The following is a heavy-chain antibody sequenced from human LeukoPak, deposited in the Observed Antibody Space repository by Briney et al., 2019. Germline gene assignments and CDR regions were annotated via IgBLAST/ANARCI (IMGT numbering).Heavy chain of an antibody. D-gene: IGHD1-1*01. CDR3: ARVSWFPGTSYYYMDV. J-gene: IGHJ6*03. V-gene: IGHV4-59*01. Sequence: PSETLSLTCTVSGGSISRYYWSCIRQPPGKGLEWIGYIQYSGSTNYNPSLKSRVTISVDTSKNQFSLKLSSVTTADTAVYYCARVSWFPGTSYYYMDVWGRGTTVAVSS. CDR2: IQYSGST. CDR1: GGSISRYY.